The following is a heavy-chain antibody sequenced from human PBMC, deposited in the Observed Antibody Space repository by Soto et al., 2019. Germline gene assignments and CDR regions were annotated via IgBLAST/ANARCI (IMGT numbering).Heavy chain of an antibody. CDR3: ARDLDGSGNYYTDY. D-gene: IGHD3-10*01. V-gene: IGHV1-18*01. J-gene: IGHJ4*02. CDR2: ISPYKGNT. CDR1: GYTFSSIG. Sequence: ASVKVSCKASGYTFSSIGISWVRQAPGQGLEWMGWISPYKGNTYYAQRLQGRVTMTTDTSTSTAYMELRSLRSEDTAVYYCARDLDGSGNYYTDYWGQGTLVTVSS.